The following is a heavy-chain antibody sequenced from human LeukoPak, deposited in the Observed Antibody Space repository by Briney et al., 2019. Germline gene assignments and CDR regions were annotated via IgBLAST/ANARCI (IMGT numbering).Heavy chain of an antibody. V-gene: IGHV3-7*01. CDR1: GFTFSSYW. CDR2: IKQDGSEK. CDR3: ARDEYYDSSGYQLFDY. J-gene: IGHJ4*02. D-gene: IGHD3-22*01. Sequence: GGSLRLYCAASGFTFSSYWMSWVRKAPGEGLEWVANIKQDGSEKYYVDSVKGRFTISRDNAKNSLYLQMNSLRAEDTAVYYCARDEYYDSSGYQLFDYWGQGTLVTVSS.